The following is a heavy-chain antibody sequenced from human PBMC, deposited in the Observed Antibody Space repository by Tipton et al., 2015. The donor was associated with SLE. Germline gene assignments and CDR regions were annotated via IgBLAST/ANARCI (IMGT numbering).Heavy chain of an antibody. CDR1: GGSISTNY. V-gene: IGHV4-59*08. J-gene: IGHJ6*02. Sequence: TLSLTCSVSGGSISTNYWIWIRQPPGKGLEWIGYISDGGGTNYNPSLKSRVTISIDPAKNQFSLKLTSVTAADTAVYYCARGMVKWRGAISGVDVWGQGNSVNVTS. CDR2: ISDGGGT. CDR3: ARGMVKWRGAISGVDV. D-gene: IGHD2-8*01.